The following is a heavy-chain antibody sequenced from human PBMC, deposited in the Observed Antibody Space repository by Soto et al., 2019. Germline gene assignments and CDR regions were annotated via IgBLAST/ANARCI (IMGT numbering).Heavy chain of an antibody. CDR3: AKLAETGQAAALFSEPFDY. CDR2: ISGSGGST. CDR1: GFTFSSYA. D-gene: IGHD6-13*01. J-gene: IGHJ4*02. Sequence: GGSLRLSCAASGFTFSSYAMSWVRQAPGKGLEWVSAISGSGGSTYYADSVKGRFTISRDNSKNTLYLQMNSLRAEDTAVYYCAKLAETGQAAALFSEPFDYWGQGTLVTVSS. V-gene: IGHV3-23*01.